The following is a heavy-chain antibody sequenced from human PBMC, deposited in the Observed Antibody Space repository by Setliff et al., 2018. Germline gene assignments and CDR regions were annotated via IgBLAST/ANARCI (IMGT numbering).Heavy chain of an antibody. CDR1: GYNFAESI. V-gene: IGHV1-18*01. CDR2: ISAYNGHT. CDR3: SRLVRFCTRTSCQRLSGDEY. Sequence: GASVKVSCKASGYNFAESIVSWVRQAPGQGLEWMGWISAYNGHTYSAQKFQARVTLTTDTSTNMAYMELRGLRSDDTAIYFCSRLVRFCTRTSCQRLSGDEYWGQGALVTVSS. J-gene: IGHJ4*02. D-gene: IGHD2-2*01.